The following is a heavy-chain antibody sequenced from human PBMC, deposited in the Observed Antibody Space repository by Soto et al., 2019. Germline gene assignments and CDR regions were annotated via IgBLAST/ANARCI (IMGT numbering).Heavy chain of an antibody. D-gene: IGHD1-26*01. Sequence: PSVKVSCKASGYTFTTYYLHWVRQAPGQGLEWMGMINPTGGSTSYAHKFQGRVTMTRDTSTSTVYMELSSLRSDDTAMYYCARNVNSGLDYWGQGTLVTVSS. J-gene: IGHJ4*02. CDR3: ARNVNSGLDY. V-gene: IGHV1-46*01. CDR2: INPTGGST. CDR1: GYTFTTYY.